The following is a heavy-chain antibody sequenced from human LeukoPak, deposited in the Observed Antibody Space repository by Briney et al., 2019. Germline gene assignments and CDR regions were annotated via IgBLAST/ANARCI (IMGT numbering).Heavy chain of an antibody. V-gene: IGHV4-38-2*02. D-gene: IGHD6-19*01. CDR3: ARGYSSGWYGGFGY. Sequence: SETLSLTCTVSGYSISSGYYWGWIRQPPGKGLEWIGSIYHSGSTYYNPSLKSRVTISVDTSKNQFSLKLSSVTAADTAVYYCARGYSSGWYGGFGYWGQGTLVTVSS. J-gene: IGHJ4*02. CDR1: GYSISSGYY. CDR2: IYHSGST.